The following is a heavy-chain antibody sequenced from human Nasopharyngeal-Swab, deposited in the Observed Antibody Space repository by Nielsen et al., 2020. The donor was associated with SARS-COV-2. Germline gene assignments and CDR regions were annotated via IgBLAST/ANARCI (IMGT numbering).Heavy chain of an antibody. J-gene: IGHJ4*02. Sequence: GSLRLSCSVSGGSISSFYLSWIRQPPGSGLEWMGYFSNGETTIYNPSLKSRVTISVDTSNNQFSLKMTSVSAADTAVYYCARSNSGSYYGFDKWSPGTLVTVSS. D-gene: IGHD1-26*01. CDR3: ARSNSGSYYGFDK. V-gene: IGHV4-59*12. CDR2: FSNGETT. CDR1: GGSISSFY.